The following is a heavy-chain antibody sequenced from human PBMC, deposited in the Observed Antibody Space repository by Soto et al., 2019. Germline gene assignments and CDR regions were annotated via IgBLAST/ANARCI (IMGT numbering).Heavy chain of an antibody. D-gene: IGHD4-17*01. J-gene: IGHJ1*01. V-gene: IGHV4-39*01. CDR3: ARHSFGDPEYFQH. Sequence: QLQLQESGPGLVKPSETLSLTCTVSGGSFSSSSYYWGWIRQPPGKGLEWIGSIYYSGSTYYNPSLKSRVTISVATSKNQFSLKLSSVTATDTALYYCARHSFGDPEYFQHWGQGTLVTVSS. CDR1: GGSFSSSSYY. CDR2: IYYSGST.